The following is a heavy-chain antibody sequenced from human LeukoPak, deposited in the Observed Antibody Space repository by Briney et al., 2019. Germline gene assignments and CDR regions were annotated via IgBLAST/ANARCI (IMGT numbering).Heavy chain of an antibody. CDR3: ARVGGYSYGYRVVSYFDY. CDR2: ISSSSSYI. CDR1: GFTFSSYS. D-gene: IGHD5-18*01. V-gene: IGHV3-21*01. J-gene: IGHJ4*02. Sequence: GGSLRLSCAASGFTFSSYSMNWVRQAPGKGLELVSSISSSSSYIYYADSVKGRFTISRDNAKNSLYLQINSLRAEDTAVYYCARVGGYSYGYRVVSYFDYWGQGTLVTVSS.